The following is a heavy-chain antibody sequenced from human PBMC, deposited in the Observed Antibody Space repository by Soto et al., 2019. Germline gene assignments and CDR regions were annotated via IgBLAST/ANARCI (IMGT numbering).Heavy chain of an antibody. J-gene: IGHJ4*02. CDR2: ISGSGDST. V-gene: IGHV3-23*01. Sequence: EVQLLDSGGGLVQPGGSLRLSCAASGFTFSSYARNWVRQAPGKGLEWVSVISGSGDSTYYADSVKGRFTLSRDNSKHTLYLHMNSLSTADTAVYYCARRGPGTYFDYWGQGTLVTVSS. D-gene: IGHD6-13*01. CDR3: ARRGPGTYFDY. CDR1: GFTFSSYA.